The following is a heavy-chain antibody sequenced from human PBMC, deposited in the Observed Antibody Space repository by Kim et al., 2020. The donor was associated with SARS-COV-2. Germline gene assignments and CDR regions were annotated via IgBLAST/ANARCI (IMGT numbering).Heavy chain of an antibody. CDR2: ISGSGGST. CDR1: GFTFSSYA. D-gene: IGHD3-10*01. V-gene: IGHV3-23*01. CDR3: AKSDRGFGELFYYLYWYFDL. Sequence: GGSLRLSCAASGFTFSSYAMSWVRQAPGKGLEWVSAISGSGGSTYYADSVKGRFTISRDNSKNTLYLQMNSLRAEDTAVYYCAKSDRGFGELFYYLYWYFDLWGRVTLVTVST. J-gene: IGHJ2*01.